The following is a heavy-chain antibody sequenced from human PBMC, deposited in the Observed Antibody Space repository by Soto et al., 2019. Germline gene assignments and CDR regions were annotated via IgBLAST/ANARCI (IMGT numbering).Heavy chain of an antibody. CDR3: VSLYGSGSYSQPYYYDYGMDV. J-gene: IGHJ6*02. Sequence: SETLSLTCTVSGGSISSSSYYWGWIRQPPGKGLEWIGSIYYSGSTYYNPSLKSRVTISVDTSKNQFSLKLSSVTAADTAVYYCVSLYGSGSYSQPYYYDYGMDVWGQGTTVTVSS. CDR2: IYYSGST. D-gene: IGHD3-10*01. CDR1: GGSISSSSYY. V-gene: IGHV4-39*01.